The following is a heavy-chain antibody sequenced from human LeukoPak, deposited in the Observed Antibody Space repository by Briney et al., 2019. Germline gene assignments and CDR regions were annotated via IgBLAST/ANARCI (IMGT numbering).Heavy chain of an antibody. J-gene: IGHJ4*02. CDR3: ARNKYSYSSHFDY. CDR1: GGSIGSYY. D-gene: IGHD5-18*01. CDR2: IYYSGST. Sequence: SETLSLTCTVSGGSIGSYYWSWIRQPPGKGLEWIGYIYYSGSTNYNPSLKSRVTISVDTSKNQFSLKLSSVTAADTAVYYCARNKYSYSSHFDYWGQGTLVTVSS. V-gene: IGHV4-59*01.